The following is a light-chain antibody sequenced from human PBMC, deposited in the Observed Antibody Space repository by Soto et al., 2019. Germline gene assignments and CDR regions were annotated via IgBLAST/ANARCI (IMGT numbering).Light chain of an antibody. CDR3: QQYNNWPET. CDR2: GAS. J-gene: IGKJ1*01. Sequence: EILMTQSPATLSVSPGERATLSCRSIQSVGGDLAWYQQKPGQAPRLLISGASTRASGIPARFSGSGSGTEFTLTISSLQSEDFAFYYCQQYNNWPETFGQGTKVEIK. V-gene: IGKV3-15*01. CDR1: QSVGGD.